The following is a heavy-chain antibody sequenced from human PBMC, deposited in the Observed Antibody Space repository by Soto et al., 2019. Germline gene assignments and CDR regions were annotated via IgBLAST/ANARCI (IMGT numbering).Heavy chain of an antibody. CDR3: ATDFSVAGPGGFDY. D-gene: IGHD6-19*01. V-gene: IGHV1-18*01. Sequence: QVQLVQSGAEVKKPGASVKVSCKASGYTFTSYGISWVREAPGQGLEWMGWISAYNGNTNYAQKLQGRVTMTTDTSTSTAYMELRRLRSEGTAVYHCATDFSVAGPGGFDYWGQGTLVTLSS. CDR1: GYTFTSYG. CDR2: ISAYNGNT. J-gene: IGHJ4*02.